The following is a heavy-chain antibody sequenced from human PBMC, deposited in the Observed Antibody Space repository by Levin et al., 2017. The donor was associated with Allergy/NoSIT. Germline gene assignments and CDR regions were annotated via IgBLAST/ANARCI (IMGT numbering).Heavy chain of an antibody. Sequence: GASVKVSCKASGFTFTSSAVQWVRQARGQRLEWIGWIVVGSGNTNYAQKFQERVTITRDMSTSTAYMELSSLRSEDTAVYYCAAANLGYDYVWGSYRSWGQGTLVTVSS. D-gene: IGHD3-16*02. V-gene: IGHV1-58*01. J-gene: IGHJ4*02. CDR2: IVVGSGNT. CDR1: GFTFTSSA. CDR3: AAANLGYDYVWGSYRS.